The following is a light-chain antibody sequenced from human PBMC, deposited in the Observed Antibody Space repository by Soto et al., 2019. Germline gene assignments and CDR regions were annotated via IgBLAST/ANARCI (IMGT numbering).Light chain of an antibody. Sequence: DIVLTQSPGTLPLSPGERATLSCRASQTVSSNYLSWYQQKPGQTPRLLIYGASSRAAGIPDRFSGSGSGTDFTLTISRLEPEDFAVYYCQQYGSSPFTFGGGTKVEIK. J-gene: IGKJ4*01. CDR2: GAS. CDR1: QTVSSNY. CDR3: QQYGSSPFT. V-gene: IGKV3-20*01.